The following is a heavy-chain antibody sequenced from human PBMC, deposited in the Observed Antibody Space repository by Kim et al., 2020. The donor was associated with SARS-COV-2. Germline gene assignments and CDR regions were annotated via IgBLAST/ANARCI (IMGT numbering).Heavy chain of an antibody. J-gene: IGHJ4*02. V-gene: IGHV3-15*01. CDR2: GTT. CDR3: TTSPYSLVDY. D-gene: IGHD4-4*01. Sequence: GTTDYAAPVKGRFTISRDDSIHTLYLQMNSLKTDDTAVYYCTTSPYSLVDYWGQGTLVTVSS.